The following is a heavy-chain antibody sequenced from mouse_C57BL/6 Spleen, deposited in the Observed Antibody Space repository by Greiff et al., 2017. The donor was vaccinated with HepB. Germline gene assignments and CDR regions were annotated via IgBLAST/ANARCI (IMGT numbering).Heavy chain of an antibody. D-gene: IGHD2-3*01. V-gene: IGHV1-59*01. CDR2: IDPSDSYT. J-gene: IGHJ2*01. CDR1: GYTFTSYW. Sequence: QVQLQQPGAELVRPGTSVKLSCKASGYTFTSYWMHWVKQRPGQGLERIGVIDPSDSYTNYNQKFKGKATLTVDTSSSTAYMQLSSLTSEDTAVYYCARSGDGYQYYFDNWGQGTTLTVSS. CDR3: ARSGDGYQYYFDN.